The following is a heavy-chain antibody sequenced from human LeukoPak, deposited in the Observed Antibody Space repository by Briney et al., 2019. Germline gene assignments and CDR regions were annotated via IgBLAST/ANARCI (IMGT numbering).Heavy chain of an antibody. J-gene: IGHJ6*03. Sequence: GGTLRLSCAASGFIFSNYSMNWVRQAPGKGLEWVSSITNGLGYIYYADSVQGRFTISTDNAKNSLYLQINSLRAEDTAVYYCARDGSGRGPYYYYMDVWGKGTTVTVSS. V-gene: IGHV3-21*01. D-gene: IGHD3-10*01. CDR3: ARDGSGRGPYYYYMDV. CDR1: GFIFSNYS. CDR2: ITNGLGYI.